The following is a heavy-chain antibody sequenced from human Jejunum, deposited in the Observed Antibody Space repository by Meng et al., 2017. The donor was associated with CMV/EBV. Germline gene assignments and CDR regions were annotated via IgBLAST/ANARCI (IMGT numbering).Heavy chain of an antibody. CDR2: ISGSGDNT. Sequence: SLCLSCAASGFTFSSFAIIWVRQAPGKGLEWFSSISGSGDNTYYADSVKGRFAISRDNSRSTLYLQISSLRAEDTAIYYCAKDMVFWGQGTLVTVSS. D-gene: IGHD2-8*01. J-gene: IGHJ4*02. V-gene: IGHV3-23*01. CDR3: AKDMVF. CDR1: GFTFSSFA.